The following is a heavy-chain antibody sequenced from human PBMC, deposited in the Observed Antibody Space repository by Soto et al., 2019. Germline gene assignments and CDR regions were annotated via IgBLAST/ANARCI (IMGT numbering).Heavy chain of an antibody. J-gene: IGHJ4*02. CDR1: GVSISSYF. CDR2: TYHRGST. CDR3: ATIRGYHGTLDY. Sequence: SETLSLTCAVSGVSISSYFWSWIRQAPGRGLEWIGYTYHRGSTNYSPSLKSRVAISLDKSENQFSLKVNSVTAADTAVYYCATIRGYHGTLDYWGQGSPVTVSS. D-gene: IGHD6-25*01. V-gene: IGHV4-59*01.